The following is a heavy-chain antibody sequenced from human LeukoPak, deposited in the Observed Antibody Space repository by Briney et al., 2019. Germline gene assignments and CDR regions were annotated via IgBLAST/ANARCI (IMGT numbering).Heavy chain of an antibody. V-gene: IGHV3-21*01. CDR3: GSLDSREDSSSRWGPLDI. CDR1: RFTFSDYS. CDR2: ISSSGSSI. D-gene: IGHD3-22*01. J-gene: IGHJ3*02. Sequence: GGSLRLSSAASRFTFSDYSMNWVRQAPGKGLEWVSTISSSGSSIFYAASVKGRFTISRDNARNSLYLQMNSLRAEDTAVYYCGSLDSREDSSSRWGPLDIWGQGTMVTVSS.